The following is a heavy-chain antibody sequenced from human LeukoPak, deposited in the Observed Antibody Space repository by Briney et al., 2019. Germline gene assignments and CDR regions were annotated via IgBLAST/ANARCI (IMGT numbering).Heavy chain of an antibody. CDR3: ARGLEAAAGTRY. Sequence: PGGSLRLSCAASGFTFSSYAMSWVRQAPGKGLEWVSSISSSSSYIYYADSVKGRFTISRDNAKNSLYLQMNSLRAEDTAVYYCARGLEAAAGTRYWGQGTLVTVSS. J-gene: IGHJ4*02. CDR1: GFTFSSYA. CDR2: ISSSSSYI. D-gene: IGHD6-13*01. V-gene: IGHV3-21*01.